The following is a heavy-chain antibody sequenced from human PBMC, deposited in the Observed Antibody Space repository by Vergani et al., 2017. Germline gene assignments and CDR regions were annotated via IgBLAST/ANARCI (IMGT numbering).Heavy chain of an antibody. Sequence: EVQLVESGGGLVKPGGSLRLSCAASGFSLSSYSMNWVRQAPGKGLEWVSSISSSSSYIYYADSVKGRFTISRDNAKNSLYLQMNSLRAEDTAVYYCARDGGGNGDYDYWGQGTLVTVSS. V-gene: IGHV3-21*01. D-gene: IGHD4-23*01. J-gene: IGHJ4*02. CDR3: ARDGGGNGDYDY. CDR1: GFSLSSYS. CDR2: ISSSSSYI.